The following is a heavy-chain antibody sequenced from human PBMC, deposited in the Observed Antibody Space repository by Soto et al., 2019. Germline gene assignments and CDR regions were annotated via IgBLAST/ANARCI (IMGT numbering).Heavy chain of an antibody. CDR1: GYRFTSYW. V-gene: IGHV5-51*01. D-gene: IGHD2-2*02. J-gene: IGHJ6*02. CDR3: ARPREMSIPHYYGMDV. Sequence: PGESLKISCKGSGYRFTSYWIAWVRHMPGKGLEWMGIIYPADSDTRYSSSFQGQVTISADKSISTAYLQWISLKASDTAIYYCARPREMSIPHYYGMDVWGQGTTVTVSS. CDR2: IYPADSDT.